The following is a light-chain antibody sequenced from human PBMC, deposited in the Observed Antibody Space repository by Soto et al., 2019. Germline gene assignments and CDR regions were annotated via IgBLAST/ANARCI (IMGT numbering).Light chain of an antibody. CDR3: KQYDNLLRT. J-gene: IGKJ4*01. V-gene: IGKV3-15*01. CDR1: PSVSSN. CDR2: GAS. Sequence: ETVMTQSPATLSVSPGEGATLSCRASPSVSSNLVWYQHRPGQAPRLLIYGASTRATDIPARFSGSGSGTEFTLTICILQSDDYAVYYCKQYDNLLRTFGGGTKVDIK.